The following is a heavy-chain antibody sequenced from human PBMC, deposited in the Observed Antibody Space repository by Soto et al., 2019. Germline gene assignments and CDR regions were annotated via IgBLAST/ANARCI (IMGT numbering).Heavy chain of an antibody. D-gene: IGHD2-15*01. J-gene: IGHJ4*02. CDR2: IYYSGST. V-gene: IGHV4-31*03. CDR1: GGSISSGDYY. Sequence: QVQLQESGPGLVKPSQTLSLTCTVSGGSISSGDYYWSWIRQHPGKGLEWIGYIYYSGSTYYNPSLQSRVTISVDTSKNQFSLKLSSVTAADTAVYYCARPHCSGGSCYLVYWGRGTLVTVSS. CDR3: ARPHCSGGSCYLVY.